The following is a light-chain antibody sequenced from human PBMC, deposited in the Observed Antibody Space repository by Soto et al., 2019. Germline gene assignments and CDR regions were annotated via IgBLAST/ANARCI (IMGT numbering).Light chain of an antibody. CDR3: SSYAGSNNLV. CDR2: EVS. V-gene: IGLV2-8*01. Sequence: QSALTQPASVSGSPGQSITISCSGTSSDIGAYDLVSWYQQHPGRAPKLIIYEVSKRPSGVPDRFSGSKSGNTASLTVSGLQAEDEADYYCSSYAGSNNLVFGGGTKVTVL. J-gene: IGLJ2*01. CDR1: SSDIGAYDL.